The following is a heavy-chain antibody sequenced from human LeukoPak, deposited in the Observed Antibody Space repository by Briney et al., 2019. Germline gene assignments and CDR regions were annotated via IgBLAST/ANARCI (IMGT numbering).Heavy chain of an antibody. CDR2: INPSSGGT. V-gene: IGHV1-2*02. CDR1: GYTFTGYY. CDR3: ARTPYYYDSSGYAFDI. J-gene: IGHJ3*02. D-gene: IGHD3-22*01. Sequence: ASVKVSCKASGYTFTGYYMHWVRQAPGQGLEWMGWINPSSGGTNYAQKLQGRVTMTTDTSTSTAYMELRSLRSDDTAVYYCARTPYYYDSSGYAFDIWGQGTMVTVSS.